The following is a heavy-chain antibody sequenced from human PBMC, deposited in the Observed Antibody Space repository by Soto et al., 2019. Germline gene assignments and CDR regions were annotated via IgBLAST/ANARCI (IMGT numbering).Heavy chain of an antibody. CDR2: ISAYNGNT. Sequence: GASVKVSCXASGYTFTSYGISWVRQAPGQGLEWMGWISAYNGNTNYAQKLQGRVTMTTDTSTSTAYMELRSLRSDDTAVYYCAREPSQQLVDPVDNWFDTWGQGTLVTVSS. J-gene: IGHJ5*02. D-gene: IGHD6-13*01. V-gene: IGHV1-18*01. CDR3: AREPSQQLVDPVDNWFDT. CDR1: GYTFTSYG.